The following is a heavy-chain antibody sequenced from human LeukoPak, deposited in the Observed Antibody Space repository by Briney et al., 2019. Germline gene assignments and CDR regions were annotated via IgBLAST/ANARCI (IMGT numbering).Heavy chain of an antibody. CDR3: ARGKHITIFGVVIYDAFDI. D-gene: IGHD3-3*01. CDR2: IIPIFGTA. J-gene: IGHJ3*02. CDR1: GGTFSSYA. V-gene: IGHV1-69*13. Sequence: GASVKVSCKASGGTFSSYAISWVRQAPGQGLEWMGGIIPIFGTANYAQKFQGRVTITADESTSTAYMELSSLRSEDTAVYYCARGKHITIFGVVIYDAFDIWGQGTMVTVPS.